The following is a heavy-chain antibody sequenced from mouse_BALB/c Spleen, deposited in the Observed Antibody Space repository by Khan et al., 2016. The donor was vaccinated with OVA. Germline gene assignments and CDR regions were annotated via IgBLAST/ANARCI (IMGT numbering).Heavy chain of an antibody. Sequence: VQLQESGPGLVQPSQSLSITCTVSGFSLSTYGIHWIRQSQGKGLEWLGVIRSGGSTDYNGAFISRLNITKDNSKSQVFFKMNSLQADDTAIYYCARNSHMYDFTYWGQGTLVTVSA. CDR2: IRSGGST. CDR1: GFSLSTYG. D-gene: IGHD2-14*01. CDR3: ARNSHMYDFTY. J-gene: IGHJ3*01. V-gene: IGHV2-2*01.